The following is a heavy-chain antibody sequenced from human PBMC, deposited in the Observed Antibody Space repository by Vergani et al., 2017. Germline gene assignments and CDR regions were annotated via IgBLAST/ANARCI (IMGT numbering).Heavy chain of an antibody. J-gene: IGHJ4*02. V-gene: IGHV3-30*18. D-gene: IGHD4-17*01. Sequence: QVQLVESGGGVVQPGRSLRLSCAASGFTFSSYGMHWVRQAPGKGLEWVAVISYDGSNKYYADSVKGRFTISRDNSKNTLYLQMNSLRAEDTAVYYCAKDDPMTTVTTSPDDWGQGTLVTVSS. CDR3: AKDDPMTTVTTSPDD. CDR1: GFTFSSYG. CDR2: ISYDGSNK.